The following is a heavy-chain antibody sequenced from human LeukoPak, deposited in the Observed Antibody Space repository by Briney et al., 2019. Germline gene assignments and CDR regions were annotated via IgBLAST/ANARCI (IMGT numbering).Heavy chain of an antibody. V-gene: IGHV1-69*13. CDR2: IIPIFGTA. CDR3: ARVWGTVTTPTWFDY. J-gene: IGHJ4*02. CDR1: GGTFSSYT. Sequence: ASVKVSCKASGGTFSSYTITWVRQAPGQGLEWMGGIIPIFGTANYAQKFQGRVTITADESTSTAYMELSRLRSDDTAVYYCARVWGTVTTPTWFDYWGQGTLVTVSS. D-gene: IGHD4-17*01.